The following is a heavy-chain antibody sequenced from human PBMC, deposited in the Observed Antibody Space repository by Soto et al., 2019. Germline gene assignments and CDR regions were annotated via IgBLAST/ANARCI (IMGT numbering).Heavy chain of an antibody. CDR1: GYTFTNYW. J-gene: IGHJ4*02. CDR3: ATDLPRDPIFGVVIIRPRLDY. Sequence: GESLKISCKGSGYTFTNYWIGWVRQMPWKCLEWMGSIYPGDSETRYSPSFQGQVTMSADKSISTAYLQWNSLRDEDTAVYYCATDLPRDPIFGVVIIRPRLDYWGQGTLVTVSS. V-gene: IGHV5-51*01. D-gene: IGHD3-3*01. CDR2: IYPGDSET.